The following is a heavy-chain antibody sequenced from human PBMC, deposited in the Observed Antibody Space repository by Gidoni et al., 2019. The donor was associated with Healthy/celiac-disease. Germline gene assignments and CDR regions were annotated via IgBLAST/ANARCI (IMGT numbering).Heavy chain of an antibody. CDR3: AKGYYYDSGVDRYFDL. CDR1: GFTFSSYA. V-gene: IGHV3-23*01. D-gene: IGHD3-22*01. Sequence: EVQLLESGGGLVQPGGSLRLSCAASGFTFSSYAMSWVRQAPGKGLEWVSAISGSGGSTYYADSVKGRFTISRDNSKNTLYLQMNSLRAEDTAVYYCAKGYYYDSGVDRYFDLWGRGTLVTVSS. J-gene: IGHJ2*01. CDR2: ISGSGGST.